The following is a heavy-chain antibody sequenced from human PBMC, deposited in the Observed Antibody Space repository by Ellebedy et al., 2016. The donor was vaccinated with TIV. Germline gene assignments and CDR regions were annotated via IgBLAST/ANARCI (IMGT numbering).Heavy chain of an antibody. CDR1: GFSLSTSGMS. D-gene: IGHD6-19*01. J-gene: IGHJ4*02. CDR2: IDWDDDK. Sequence: SGPTLVKPTQTLTLTCTFSGFSLSTSGMSVSWIRQPPGGALEWLARIDWDDDKYYSTSLRTRLAISKDTSTNQVVLTMANMDPVDTATYYCARTDGSGWAFDYWGQGTLVTVSS. V-gene: IGHV2-70*11. CDR3: ARTDGSGWAFDY.